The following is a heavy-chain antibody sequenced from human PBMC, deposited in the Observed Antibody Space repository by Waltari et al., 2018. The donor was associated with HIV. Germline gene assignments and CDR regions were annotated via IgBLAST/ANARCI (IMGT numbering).Heavy chain of an antibody. Sequence: QVHLQQWGAGLSKPPETLSVTCAVYGGSFSGYFCSWFRQSPGKGLEGIREIKNGGNTNYNPSLKSRVIISQDTCKNQFCLKVSSVTAADTAVYYCARWCWGYRWTCDAFDIWGQGTMVTVSS. CDR1: GGSFSGYF. V-gene: IGHV4-34*02. CDR2: IKNGGNT. D-gene: IGHD2-21*01. CDR3: ARWCWGYRWTCDAFDI. J-gene: IGHJ3*02.